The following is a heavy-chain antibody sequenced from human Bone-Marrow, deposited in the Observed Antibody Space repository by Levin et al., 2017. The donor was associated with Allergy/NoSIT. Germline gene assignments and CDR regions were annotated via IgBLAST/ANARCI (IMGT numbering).Heavy chain of an antibody. CDR2: IYSGGST. V-gene: IGHV3-66*02. J-gene: IGHJ6*03. CDR3: ARLYGDYVKGSPYYYYYYMDV. D-gene: IGHD4-17*01. CDR1: GFTVSSNY. Sequence: GGSLRLSCAASGFTVSSNYMSWVRQAPGKGLEWVSVIYSGGSTYYADSVKGRFTISRDNSKNTLYLQMNSLRAEDTAVYYCARLYGDYVKGSPYYYYYYMDVWGKGTTVTVSS.